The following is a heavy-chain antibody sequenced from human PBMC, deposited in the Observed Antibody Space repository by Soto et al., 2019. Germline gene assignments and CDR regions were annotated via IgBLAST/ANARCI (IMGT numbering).Heavy chain of an antibody. Sequence: GGSLRLSCSASGFIFSESTIYWVRQVPGKGLEAISAVSTSGRSTYYADSVKDRVTISRDNSKNTLFLQMGSLRPENTAIYYCVKQAHGLDGVAFDYWGQGTQVTVSS. CDR2: VSTSGRST. J-gene: IGHJ4*02. CDR1: GFIFSEST. D-gene: IGHD2-15*01. V-gene: IGHV3-64D*06. CDR3: VKQAHGLDGVAFDY.